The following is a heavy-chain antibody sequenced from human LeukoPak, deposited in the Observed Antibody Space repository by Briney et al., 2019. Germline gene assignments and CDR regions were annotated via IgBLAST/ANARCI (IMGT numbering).Heavy chain of an antibody. Sequence: GGSLRLSCAASGFTFSSYAMSWVRQAPGKGLEWVSAISGSGGSTYYADSVKGRFTISRDNSKNTLYLQMSSLRAEDTAVYYCAKDVVHYDSTYAFDIWGQGTMVTVSS. J-gene: IGHJ3*02. CDR2: ISGSGGST. V-gene: IGHV3-23*01. CDR1: GFTFSSYA. D-gene: IGHD3-22*01. CDR3: AKDVVHYDSTYAFDI.